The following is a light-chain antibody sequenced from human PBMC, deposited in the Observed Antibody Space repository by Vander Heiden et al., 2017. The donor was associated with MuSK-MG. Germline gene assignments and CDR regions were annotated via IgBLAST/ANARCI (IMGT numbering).Light chain of an antibody. J-gene: IGLJ1*01. CDR2: DVS. V-gene: IGLV2-14*03. CDR3: SSYTSSRTYV. CDR1: SSVIGGYND. Sequence: QSALTQPASVAGSPGQSITISCTESSSVIGGYNDVSWYQHHPGKALSLMIYDVSNRPAGVSNRFSGSKSGNTASLTISALQAEDEADYFSSSYTSSRTYVFGTGTKLTVL.